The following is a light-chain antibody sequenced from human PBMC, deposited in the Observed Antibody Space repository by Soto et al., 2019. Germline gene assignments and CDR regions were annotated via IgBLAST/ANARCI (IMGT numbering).Light chain of an antibody. Sequence: VLTQSPATLSLCPGERATLSCRASQSVNTYLAWYQQRPGQAPRLLIYDASNRAAGIPARFSGSGSGTDFTLTISSLEPEDFAVYYCQQRQNWPPLTFGGGSVVEIK. CDR1: QSVNTY. CDR2: DAS. J-gene: IGKJ4*01. CDR3: QQRQNWPPLT. V-gene: IGKV3-11*01.